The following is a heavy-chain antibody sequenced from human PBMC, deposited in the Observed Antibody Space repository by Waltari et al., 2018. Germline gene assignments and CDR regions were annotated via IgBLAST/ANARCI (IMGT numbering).Heavy chain of an antibody. D-gene: IGHD3-22*01. CDR2: IYSGGST. Sequence: EVQLVESGGGLIQPGGSLRLSCAASGFTVSSNYMSWVRQAPGKGLAWVSGIYSGGSTYYADSVKGRFTISRDNSKNTLYLQMNSLRAEDTAVYYCARGPYYYDSSGYYWGQGTLVTVSS. V-gene: IGHV3-53*01. CDR1: GFTVSSNY. J-gene: IGHJ4*02. CDR3: ARGPYYYDSSGYY.